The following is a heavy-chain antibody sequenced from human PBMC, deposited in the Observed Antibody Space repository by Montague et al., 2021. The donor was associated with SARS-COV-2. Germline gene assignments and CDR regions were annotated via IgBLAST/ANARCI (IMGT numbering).Heavy chain of an antibody. D-gene: IGHD1-26*01. Sequence: SETRSLTCTVSGGSINGYYWTWIRQPPGKGLEWIGYIYYTGTTSXNPSLKSRVSISQDKSKRQFSLDLTSVTAADTAMYFCARVVAVGAFDYWGQGSLVTVSS. J-gene: IGHJ4*02. CDR1: GGSINGYY. CDR2: IYYTGTT. V-gene: IGHV4-59*01. CDR3: ARVVAVGAFDY.